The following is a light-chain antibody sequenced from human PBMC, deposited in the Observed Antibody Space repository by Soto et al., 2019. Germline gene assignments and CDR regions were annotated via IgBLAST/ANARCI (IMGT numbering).Light chain of an antibody. CDR1: SSDVGGYNY. Sequence: QSVLTQPASVSGSPGQSITISCTGTSSDVGGYNYVSWYQHHPGKAPKLMIYDVSNRPSGVYNRFSGTKSGNTAALTISGLQPEDEADYYCSSYTTSNTRQIVLGTGTKLTVL. CDR3: SSYTTSNTRQIV. J-gene: IGLJ1*01. V-gene: IGLV2-14*03. CDR2: DVS.